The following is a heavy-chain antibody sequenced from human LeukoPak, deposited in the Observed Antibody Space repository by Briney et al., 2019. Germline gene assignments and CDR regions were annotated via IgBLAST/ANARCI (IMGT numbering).Heavy chain of an antibody. D-gene: IGHD2-2*01. Sequence: ASVKVSCKASGYTFTSYDINWVRQATGQGLEWMGWMNPNSGNTGYAQKFQGRVTITRNTSISTAYMELSSLRSEDTAVYYCARAGNSRLNLFDIVVVPAAINFDYWGQGTLVTVSS. V-gene: IGHV1-8*01. J-gene: IGHJ4*02. CDR1: GYTFTSYD. CDR3: ARAGNSRLNLFDIVVVPAAINFDY. CDR2: MNPNSGNT.